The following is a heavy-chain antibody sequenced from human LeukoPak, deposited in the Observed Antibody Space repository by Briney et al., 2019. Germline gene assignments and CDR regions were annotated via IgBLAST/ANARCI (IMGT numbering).Heavy chain of an antibody. CDR3: ATGGHGGEPSSYYDILTGYYNDGGDFDY. J-gene: IGHJ4*02. Sequence: ASVKVSCKVSGYTLTELSMHWVRQAPGKGLEWMGGFDPEDGETIYAQKFQGRVTMTEDTSTDTAYMELSSLRSEDTAVYYCATGGHGGEPSSYYDILTGYYNDGGDFDYWGQGTLVTVSS. CDR1: GYTLTELS. V-gene: IGHV1-24*01. D-gene: IGHD3-9*01. CDR2: FDPEDGET.